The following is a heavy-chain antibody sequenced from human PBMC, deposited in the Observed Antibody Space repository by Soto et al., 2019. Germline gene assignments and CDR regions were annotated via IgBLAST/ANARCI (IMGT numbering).Heavy chain of an antibody. CDR3: ASDDAGRSECHLCY. CDR1: GFTFSGYL. J-gene: IGHJ4*02. Sequence: QVQLVESGGGVVQPGRSLTLSCAASGFTFSGYLIHWVRQTTGKGLEWVAFISRDGSNAYYADSVKGRFTISRDNSKNTLYLEMNSLRLEDTAVYYFASDDAGRSECHLCYWGQGPLVIVSS. CDR2: ISRDGSNA. V-gene: IGHV3-30-3*01. D-gene: IGHD3-3*01.